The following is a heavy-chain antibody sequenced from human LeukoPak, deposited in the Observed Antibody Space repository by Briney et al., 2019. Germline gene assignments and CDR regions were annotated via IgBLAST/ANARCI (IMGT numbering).Heavy chain of an antibody. V-gene: IGHV4-39*07. CDR3: AREYYYYYYMDV. J-gene: IGHJ6*03. Sequence: SETLSLTCSVSGGSISSSSSYWGWIRQPPGKGLEWIGEFNHSGSTNYNPSLKSRVTISVDTSKNQFSLKLSSVTAADTAVYYCAREYYYYYYMDVWGKGTTVTVSS. CDR1: GGSISSSSSY. CDR2: FNHSGST.